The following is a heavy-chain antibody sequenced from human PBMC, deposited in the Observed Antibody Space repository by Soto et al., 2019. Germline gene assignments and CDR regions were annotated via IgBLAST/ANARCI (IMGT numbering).Heavy chain of an antibody. CDR3: ARDGDSSGSYYFDY. Sequence: QVQLVESGGGVVQPGRSLRLSCAASGFTFSSYGMHWVRQAPGKGLEFVAVIWYYGSNKYYADSVKGLFNIYRDKSKNTLYLQINRLRAVDTSVYYCARDGDSSGSYYFDYWGQGTLVTVSS. D-gene: IGHD3-22*01. CDR1: GFTFSSYG. CDR2: IWYYGSNK. J-gene: IGHJ4*02. V-gene: IGHV3-33*01.